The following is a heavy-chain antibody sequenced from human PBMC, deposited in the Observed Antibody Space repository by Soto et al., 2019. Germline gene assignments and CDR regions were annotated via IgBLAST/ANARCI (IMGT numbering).Heavy chain of an antibody. CDR2: ISAYNGNT. Sequence: GASVKVSCKASGYTFTSYGISWVRQAPGQGLEWMGWISAYNGNTNYAQKLQGRVTMTTDTSTSTAYMELRSLRSDDTAVYYCAREYQLPETAPAWFDPWGQGTLVTVSS. CDR1: GYTFTSYG. J-gene: IGHJ5*02. V-gene: IGHV1-18*01. D-gene: IGHD2-2*01. CDR3: AREYQLPETAPAWFDP.